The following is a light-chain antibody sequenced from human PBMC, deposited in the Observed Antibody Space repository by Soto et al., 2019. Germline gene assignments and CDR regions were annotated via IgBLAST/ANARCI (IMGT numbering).Light chain of an antibody. CDR2: DVS. J-gene: IGLJ2*01. V-gene: IGLV2-14*01. CDR3: RSYPSSSIHNAV. Sequence: QSALTQPASVSGSPGQSITISCTGTSSDVGGYNYVSWYQQHPGKAPKLMIYDVSNRPSGVSNRFSGSKSGNTASLTISGLPAEDEADYYCRSYPSSSIHNAVFGGGTKLTVL. CDR1: SSDVGGYNY.